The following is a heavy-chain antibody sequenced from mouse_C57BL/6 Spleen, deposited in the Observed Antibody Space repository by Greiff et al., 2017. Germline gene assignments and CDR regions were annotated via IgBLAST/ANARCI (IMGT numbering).Heavy chain of an antibody. D-gene: IGHD1-1*01. Sequence: QRVESGGGLVKPGGSLKLSCAASGFTFSDYGMHWVRQAPEKGLEWVAYISSGSSTIYYADTVKGRFTISRDNAKNTLFLQMTRLRSEDTAMYYCARGPTTVVATNAMDYWGQGTSVTVSS. CDR3: ARGPTTVVATNAMDY. J-gene: IGHJ4*01. CDR1: GFTFSDYG. V-gene: IGHV5-17*01. CDR2: ISSGSSTI.